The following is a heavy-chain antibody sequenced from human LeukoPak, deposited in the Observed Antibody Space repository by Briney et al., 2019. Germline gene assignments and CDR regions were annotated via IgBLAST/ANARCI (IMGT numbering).Heavy chain of an antibody. V-gene: IGHV4-39*07. CDR1: GGSISSSSYY. CDR2: IYYSGST. D-gene: IGHD4-11*01. J-gene: IGHJ6*03. Sequence: PSETLSLTCTVSGGSISSSSYYWGWIRQPPGKGLEWIGSIYYSGSTYYNPSLKSRVTISVDTSKNQFSLKLSSVTAADTAVYYCARGNTVTTPYYYYYYMDVWGKGTTVTVSS. CDR3: ARGNTVTTPYYYYYYMDV.